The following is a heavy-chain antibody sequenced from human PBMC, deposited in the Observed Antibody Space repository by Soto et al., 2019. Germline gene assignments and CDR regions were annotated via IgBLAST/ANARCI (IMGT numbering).Heavy chain of an antibody. J-gene: IGHJ6*02. V-gene: IGHV1-18*01. D-gene: IGHD3-9*01. CDR1: GYTFTSYG. CDR2: ISAYNGNT. Sequence: ASVKVSCKASGYTFTSYGISWVRQAPGQGLEWMGWISAYNGNTNYAQKLQGRVTMTTDTSTSTAYMELRSLRSDGTAVYYCARAQPYYDILTGYYNVGDYYYGMDVWGQGTTVTVSS. CDR3: ARAQPYYDILTGYYNVGDYYYGMDV.